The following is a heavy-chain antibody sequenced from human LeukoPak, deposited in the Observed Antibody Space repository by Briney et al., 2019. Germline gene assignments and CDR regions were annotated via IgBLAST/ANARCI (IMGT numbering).Heavy chain of an antibody. D-gene: IGHD2-15*01. CDR2: ISAGASII. V-gene: IGHV3-21*01. J-gene: IGHJ4*02. CDR3: VREGGYCYGATCRYFDY. Sequence: PGRSLRLSWAVSGFTFSYYSMNWVRQPAGKGLEWVSSISAGASIIYYADSVKGRFAISRDNAKNSLYLQMNSPRAEDTAVYYCVREGGYCYGATCRYFDYWGQGILVTVSS. CDR1: GFTFSYYS.